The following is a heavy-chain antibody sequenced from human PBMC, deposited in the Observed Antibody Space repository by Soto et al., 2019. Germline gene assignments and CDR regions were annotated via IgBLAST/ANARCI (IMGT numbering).Heavy chain of an antibody. CDR1: GGTFSSYA. CDR3: GRGGYLAVSHFDY. Sequence: SVKVSCKASGGTFSSYAISWVRQAHGQALEWMGGIIPIFGTANYAQKFQGRVTITADESTSTAYMELSSLRSEDTAVYYCGRGGYLAVSHFDYWGQGTLVTVSS. J-gene: IGHJ4*02. V-gene: IGHV1-69*13. D-gene: IGHD1-26*01. CDR2: IIPIFGTA.